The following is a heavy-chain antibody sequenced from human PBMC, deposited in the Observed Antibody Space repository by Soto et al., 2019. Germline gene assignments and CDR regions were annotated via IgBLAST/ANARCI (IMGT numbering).Heavy chain of an antibody. V-gene: IGHV1-69*06. CDR1: GDSFNNDG. CDR2: IIPHFGPA. Sequence: QVQLVQSGAEVKKPGSSVKVSCKASGDSFNNDGVNWVRQSPGQGLEWVGGIIPHFGPAKYPQKFQGRATITADTPTKTVFMDLLSLTSDATAIYYCARGALLDLHNYFALDVWGQGTSVTVSS. D-gene: IGHD3-10*01. CDR3: ARGALLDLHNYFALDV. J-gene: IGHJ6*02.